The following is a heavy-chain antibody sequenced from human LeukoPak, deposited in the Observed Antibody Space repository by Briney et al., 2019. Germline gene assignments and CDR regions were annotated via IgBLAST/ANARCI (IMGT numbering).Heavy chain of an antibody. Sequence: GASVKVSCKASGYTFTSYDINWVRQATGQGLERMGWMNPNSGNTGYAQKFQGRVTMTRNTSISTAYMELSSLRSEDTAVYYCARGSVLAIFGVVIMGNWFDPWGQGTLVTVSS. CDR3: ARGSVLAIFGVVIMGNWFDP. J-gene: IGHJ5*02. V-gene: IGHV1-8*01. CDR2: MNPNSGNT. D-gene: IGHD3-3*01. CDR1: GYTFTSYD.